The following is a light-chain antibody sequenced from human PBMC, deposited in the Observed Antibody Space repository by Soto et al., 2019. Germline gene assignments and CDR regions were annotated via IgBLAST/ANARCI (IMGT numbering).Light chain of an antibody. J-gene: IGLJ2*01. Sequence: QSALTQPRSVSGSPGQSVTISCTGTSSDVGGYDYVSWYQQHPGKAPKLMIYDVSKRPSGVPDRFSGSKSGNTASLTISGLQAEDEADYYCCSYAGRYTLDVVFGGGTKVTVL. CDR1: SSDVGGYDY. CDR3: CSYAGRYTLDVV. V-gene: IGLV2-11*01. CDR2: DVS.